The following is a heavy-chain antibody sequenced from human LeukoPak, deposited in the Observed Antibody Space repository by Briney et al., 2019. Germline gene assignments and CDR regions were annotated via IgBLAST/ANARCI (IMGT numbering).Heavy chain of an antibody. J-gene: IGHJ4*02. CDR1: GFTFSNYA. CDR2: VSHDGIQT. Sequence: GGSLRLSCAASGFTFSNYAMHWVRQGLVKGLESMAVVSHDGIQTYYADSVKGQFTISRDNSKSTLFLQMNSLRAEDTAVYYCARDGGGGYNQIDFWGQGTLVTVSS. D-gene: IGHD5-24*01. V-gene: IGHV3-30-3*01. CDR3: ARDGGGGYNQIDF.